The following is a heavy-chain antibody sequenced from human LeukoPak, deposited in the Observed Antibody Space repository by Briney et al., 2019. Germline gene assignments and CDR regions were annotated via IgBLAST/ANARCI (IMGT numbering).Heavy chain of an antibody. V-gene: IGHV4-59*02. D-gene: IGHD3-22*01. J-gene: IGHJ1*01. CDR2: IYSSGST. Sequence: SETLSLTCTVSGGSVSNYYWNWIRQPPGKGLEWIGYIYSSGSTNYNPSLKSRVSITVDTSKNQFSLRLSSVTAADTAVYFCARDERNNYYDTSGSFFHYWGQGTLVTVSS. CDR3: ARDERNNYYDTSGSFFHY. CDR1: GGSVSNYY.